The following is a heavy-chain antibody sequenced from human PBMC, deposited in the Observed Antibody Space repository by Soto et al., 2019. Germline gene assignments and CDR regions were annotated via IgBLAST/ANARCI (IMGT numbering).Heavy chain of an antibody. CDR1: GVSVSSGSYY. Sequence: PSETLSLTCTVSGVSVSSGSYYWSCMRQPPGKGLEWIGSIYYSGGNNYNPSLNSRATISVDTSKDQFSLKLSSVTAADTAVDYCARSGVYCSSTSCYYYYGMDVWGQGTTVTVSS. V-gene: IGHV4-61*01. CDR3: ARSGVYCSSTSCYYYYGMDV. D-gene: IGHD2-2*01. CDR2: IYYSGGN. J-gene: IGHJ6*02.